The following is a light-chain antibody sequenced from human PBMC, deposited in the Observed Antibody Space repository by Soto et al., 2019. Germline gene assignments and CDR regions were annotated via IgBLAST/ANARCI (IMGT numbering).Light chain of an antibody. CDR2: GTS. J-gene: IGKJ1*01. CDR3: QEYGSSRT. V-gene: IGKV3-20*01. Sequence: EIVLTQSPGTLSLSPGERATLSCRASQSVSSTYLVWYQQRPGQAPRLLIYGTSSRATGVPDRFSGRGSGTDFTLTISRLEPEDFAVYYCQEYGSSRTFGQGTKVEIK. CDR1: QSVSSTY.